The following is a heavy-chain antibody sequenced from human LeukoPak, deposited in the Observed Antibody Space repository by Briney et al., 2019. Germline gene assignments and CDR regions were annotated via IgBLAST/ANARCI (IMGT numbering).Heavy chain of an antibody. CDR2: IIPISGTT. Sequence: SVKVSCKASGGTLNSYVISWVRQAPGQGLEWMGGIIPISGTTNYAQKFQGRVTITADKSTSTAYMELSSLRAEDTALYYCAKDLNYGDLLDYWGQGTLVTVSS. V-gene: IGHV1-69*06. CDR1: GGTLNSYV. J-gene: IGHJ4*02. CDR3: AKDLNYGDLLDY. D-gene: IGHD4-17*01.